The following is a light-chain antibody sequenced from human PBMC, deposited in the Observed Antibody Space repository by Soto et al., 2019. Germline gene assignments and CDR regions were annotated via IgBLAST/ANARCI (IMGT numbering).Light chain of an antibody. J-gene: IGKJ2*01. CDR2: DSS. CDR3: QYYGGSSYT. V-gene: IGKV3D-20*01. CDR1: QSVASGH. Sequence: EIVLTQSPATLSLSPGERATLSCGASQSVASGHLAWYQQKPGLAPRLLIYDSSSRATGIPDRFSGSGSGTDFTLTISRLEPEDFAVYYCQYYGGSSYTFGQGTKLEIK.